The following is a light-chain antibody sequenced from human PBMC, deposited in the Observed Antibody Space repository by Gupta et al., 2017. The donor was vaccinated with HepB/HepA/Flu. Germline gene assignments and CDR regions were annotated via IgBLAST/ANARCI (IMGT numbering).Light chain of an antibody. CDR2: EIS. CDR1: QGVGGH. V-gene: IGKV1-9*01. J-gene: IGKJ5*01. CDR3: QQLNSDPIT. Sequence: DIQLTQSPSFLSTSVGDRVTITCRASQGVGGHLAWYQQRPGKAPNLLIYEISILQSGVPSRFSGSGSGTEFTLTISSLQPEDFATYYCQQLNSDPITFGQGTRLDMK.